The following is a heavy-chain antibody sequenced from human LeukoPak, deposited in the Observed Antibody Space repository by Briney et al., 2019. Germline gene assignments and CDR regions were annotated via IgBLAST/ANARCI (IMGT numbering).Heavy chain of an antibody. D-gene: IGHD6-19*01. CDR2: IDTRNGLT. CDR1: GYKFTTYG. CDR3: VRLSGQWLVHSYFDH. Sequence: GASVRVSCKASGYKFTTYGLAWVRQAPGHGPEYVGWIDTRNGLTEYSEEFRDRVTMTIDTSANTAFMDLRSLRSHDTAIYYCVRLSGQWLVHSYFDHWGQGTQVIVSS. J-gene: IGHJ4*02. V-gene: IGHV1-18*01.